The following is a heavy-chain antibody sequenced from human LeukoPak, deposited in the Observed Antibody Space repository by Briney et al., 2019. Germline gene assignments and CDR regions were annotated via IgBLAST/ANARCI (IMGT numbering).Heavy chain of an antibody. J-gene: IGHJ3*02. V-gene: IGHV3-30*04. D-gene: IGHD5-12*01. CDR3: ARDVLHIVATRINPRRTSDAFGI. CDR2: ISYDGSNK. CDR1: GFTFSSYA. Sequence: GGSLRLSCAASGFTFSSYAMHWVRQAPGKGLEWVAVISYDGSNKYYADSVKGRFTISRDNSKNTLYLQMNSLRAEDTAVYYCARDVLHIVATRINPRRTSDAFGIWGQGTMVTVSS.